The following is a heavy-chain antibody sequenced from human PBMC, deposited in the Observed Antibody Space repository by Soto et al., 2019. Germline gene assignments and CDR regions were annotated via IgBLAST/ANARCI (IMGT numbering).Heavy chain of an antibody. CDR2: IGGSGGIT. Sequence: EVQLLESGGGLVQPGGSLRLSCAASGFTFSSYAMNWVRQAPGKGLEWVSAIGGSGGITYYADSMKGRFTISRDNSKNTLYLQMNILRAEDTAVYYCAKGGYCSGGSCYLRDYYYYGMDVWGQGTTVTVSS. D-gene: IGHD2-15*01. CDR3: AKGGYCSGGSCYLRDYYYYGMDV. J-gene: IGHJ6*02. V-gene: IGHV3-23*01. CDR1: GFTFSSYA.